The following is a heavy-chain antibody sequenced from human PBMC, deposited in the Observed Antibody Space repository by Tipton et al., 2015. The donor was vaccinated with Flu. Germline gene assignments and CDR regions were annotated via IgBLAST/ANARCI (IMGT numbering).Heavy chain of an antibody. CDR3: SRSTYYYGSGTSDY. D-gene: IGHD3-10*01. Sequence: TLSLTCVVSGYSISTCYYWGWIRQPPGKGLEWIGSVSHSGNTYYEPSLKSRVTISLDTFQNNFSLKLISVTAADTAVYYCSRSTYYYGSGTSDYWGQGTLVAVSS. CDR2: VSHSGNT. CDR1: GYSISTCYY. V-gene: IGHV4-38-2*01. J-gene: IGHJ4*02.